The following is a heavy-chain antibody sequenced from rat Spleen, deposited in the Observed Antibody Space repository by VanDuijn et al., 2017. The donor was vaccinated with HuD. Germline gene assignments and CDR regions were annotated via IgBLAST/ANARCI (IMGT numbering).Heavy chain of an antibody. D-gene: IGHD1-1*01. Sequence: EVQLVESGGGLVLPGRSLKLSCATSGFSFSKYGMQWIRQTPTNGLQWVAAITPSGLTTHYRDSMKGRFTISRDKAESTLYLQMNSLRSEDTATYYCATEGMVGFFDYWGQGVMVTVSS. CDR3: ATEGMVGFFDY. CDR1: GFSFSKYG. V-gene: IGHV5-19*01. J-gene: IGHJ2*01. CDR2: ITPSGLTT.